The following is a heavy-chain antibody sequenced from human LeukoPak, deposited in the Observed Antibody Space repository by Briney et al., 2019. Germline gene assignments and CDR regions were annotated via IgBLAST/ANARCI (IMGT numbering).Heavy chain of an antibody. CDR3: ARHRYYYDSSGSYYQP. V-gene: IGHV4-59*01. Sequence: SGTLSLTCTVSCAPFRRYYWRWIRQPSGKGPEWMGDIYYSGSTNYNPSLQSRVTISVDTSKNHFSLTLSSVTAEDTAVYYCARHRYYYDSSGSYYQPWGQGTLVTVSS. D-gene: IGHD3-22*01. CDR2: IYYSGST. J-gene: IGHJ5*02. CDR1: CAPFRRYY.